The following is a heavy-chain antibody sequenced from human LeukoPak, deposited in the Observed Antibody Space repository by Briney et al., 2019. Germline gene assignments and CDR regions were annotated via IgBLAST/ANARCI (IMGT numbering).Heavy chain of an antibody. J-gene: IGHJ6*03. D-gene: IGHD6-6*01. CDR1: GFTFTSSA. CDR2: IVVGSGNT. Sequence: ASVKASCKASGFTFTSSAVQWVRQARGQRLEWIGWIVVGSGNTNYAQKFQERVTITRDMSTSTAYMELSSLRSEDTAVYYCAADRSDSSSSYYYYYMDVWGKGTTVTVSS. V-gene: IGHV1-58*01. CDR3: AADRSDSSSSYYYYYMDV.